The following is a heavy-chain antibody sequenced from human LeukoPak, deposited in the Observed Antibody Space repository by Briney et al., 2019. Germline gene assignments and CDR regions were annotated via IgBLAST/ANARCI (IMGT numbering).Heavy chain of an antibody. D-gene: IGHD3-3*01. CDR1: GYTFTGQY. Sequence: ASVKVSCKASGYTFTGQYLHWVRQAPGQGPEWMGLINPDSGDTNYAQMFQGRVTMTRDTSISTAYMELSRLRSDDTAMYYCARMFFGGVNYWGQGTLVTVSS. CDR3: ARMFFGGVNY. V-gene: IGHV1-2*02. CDR2: INPDSGDT. J-gene: IGHJ4*02.